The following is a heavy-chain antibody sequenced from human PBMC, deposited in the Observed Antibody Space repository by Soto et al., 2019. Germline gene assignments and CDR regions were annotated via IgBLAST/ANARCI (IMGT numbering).Heavy chain of an antibody. CDR1: GFSFSNAW. D-gene: IGHD3-22*01. V-gene: IGHV3-15*01. CDR3: TTEVDYYDSSGYYRYYFDY. J-gene: IGHJ4*02. CDR2: IKSKTDGGTT. Sequence: PGGSLRLSCAVSGFSFSNAWMRWVRQAPGKGLEWVGRIKSKTDGGTTDYAAPVKGRFTISRDDSKNTLYLQMNSLKIEDTAVYYCTTEVDYYDSSGYYRYYFDYWGQGTLVTVSS.